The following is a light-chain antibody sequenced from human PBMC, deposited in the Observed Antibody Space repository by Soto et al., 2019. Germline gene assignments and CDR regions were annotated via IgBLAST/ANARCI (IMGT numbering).Light chain of an antibody. Sequence: EIVLTQSPATLSLSPGERATLSCGASQRVSSNYLAWYQQKPGLAPRLVIYGASTRATGIPDRFSGSGSGTEFTLTISRLEPEHFAVYYCQQYGSSSWTFGQGTKVDIK. J-gene: IGKJ1*01. CDR1: QRVSSNY. CDR3: QQYGSSSWT. V-gene: IGKV3D-20*01. CDR2: GAS.